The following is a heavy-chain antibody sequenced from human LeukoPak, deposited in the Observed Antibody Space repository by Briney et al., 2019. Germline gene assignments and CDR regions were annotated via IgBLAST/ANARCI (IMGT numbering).Heavy chain of an antibody. D-gene: IGHD3-22*01. Sequence: ASVKGSCKASGFTFSRYAIHWVRQAPGQRLEWMGWIKVGNGNTKLSQQFQGRVTMTRDTSASTAYMELSSLRSEDTAVYYCARDRYYYYSSSYDYWGQGTLVTVSS. CDR2: IKVGNGNT. V-gene: IGHV1-3*01. J-gene: IGHJ4*02. CDR3: ARDRYYYYSSSYDY. CDR1: GFTFSRYA.